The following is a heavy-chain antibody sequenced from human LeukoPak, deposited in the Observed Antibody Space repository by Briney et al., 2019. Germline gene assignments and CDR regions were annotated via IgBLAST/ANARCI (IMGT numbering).Heavy chain of an antibody. Sequence: ASVKVSCKASGYTFTSYGISWVRQAPGQGLEWMGWISAYNGNTNYAQKLQGRVTLTTDTSTSTAYMELRSLRSDDTAVYYCARDSIAVAGTAFDYWGQGTLVTVSS. D-gene: IGHD6-19*01. CDR2: ISAYNGNT. V-gene: IGHV1-18*01. CDR1: GYTFTSYG. J-gene: IGHJ4*02. CDR3: ARDSIAVAGTAFDY.